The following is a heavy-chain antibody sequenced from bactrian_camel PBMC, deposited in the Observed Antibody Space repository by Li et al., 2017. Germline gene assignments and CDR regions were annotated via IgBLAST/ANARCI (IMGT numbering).Heavy chain of an antibody. V-gene: IGHV3S6*01. D-gene: IGHD3*01. CDR1: GHSSNRFC. Sequence: HVQLVESGGGSVQPGGSLRLSCTYSGHSSNRFCMGWFLQRPGQRREGVAVIDRDGRIACADSVKGRFTISKDKDNVKNTLYLQMNNLKPEDTAMYYCAATGRPIEIAIQALGVIGVADNYWGQGTQVTVS. J-gene: IGHJ4*01. CDR2: IDRDGRIA. CDR3: AATGRPIEIAIQALGVIGVADNY.